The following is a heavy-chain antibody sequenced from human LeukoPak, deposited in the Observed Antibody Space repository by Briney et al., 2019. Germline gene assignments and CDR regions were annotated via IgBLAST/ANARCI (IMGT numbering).Heavy chain of an antibody. CDR1: GFTFSSYA. CDR2: ISGSNDNT. D-gene: IGHD4-17*01. J-gene: IGHJ5*02. V-gene: IGHV3-23*01. CDR3: AKGRGTTVTSAANH. Sequence: GGSLRLSCAASGFTFSSYAMSWVRQAPGKGLEWVSSISGSNDNTYYADSVKDRFTISRDNSKNTLSLQMNSLRAEDTAVYYCAKGRGTTVTSAANHWGQGTLVTVSS.